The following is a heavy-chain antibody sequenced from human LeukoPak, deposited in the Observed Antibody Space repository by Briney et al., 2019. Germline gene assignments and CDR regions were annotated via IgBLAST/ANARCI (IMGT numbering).Heavy chain of an antibody. CDR2: ISKSGTYI. CDR3: ARGSGTHF. J-gene: IGHJ4*02. D-gene: IGHD3-10*01. V-gene: IGHV3-21*01. Sequence: PGGSLRLSCAASGFSFSSHGMNWGRQAPGKGLEWVSSISKSGTYIYYADSVRGRFTISRDNANNSLYLQMNSLRGEDTAMYYCARGSGTHFWGQGTRVTVSS. CDR1: GFSFSSHG.